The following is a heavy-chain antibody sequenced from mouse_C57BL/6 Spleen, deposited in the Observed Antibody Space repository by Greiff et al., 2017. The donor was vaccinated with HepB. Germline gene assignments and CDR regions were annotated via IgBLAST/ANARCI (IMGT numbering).Heavy chain of an antibody. J-gene: IGHJ4*01. CDR1: GYTFTSYG. V-gene: IGHV1-81*01. D-gene: IGHD1-1*01. CDR3: ARNYGSSYDMDY. Sequence: QVQLKESGAELARPGASVKLSCKASGYTFTSYGISWVKQRTGQGLEWIGEIYPRSGNTYYNEKFKGKATLTADKSSSTAYMELRSLTSEDSAVYFCARNYGSSYDMDYWGQGTSVTVSS. CDR2: IYPRSGNT.